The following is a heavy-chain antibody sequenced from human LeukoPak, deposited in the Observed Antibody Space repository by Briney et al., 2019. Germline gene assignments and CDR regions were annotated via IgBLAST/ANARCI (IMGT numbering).Heavy chain of an antibody. V-gene: IGHV3-9*01. CDR2: ISWNSGSI. CDR1: GFTFDDYA. CDR3: AKDIYSGNDPLTFDY. Sequence: SLRLSCAASGFTFDDYAMHWVRQAPGKGLEWVSGISWNSGSIGYADSVKGRFTISRDNAKNSLYLQMNSLRAEDTALYYCAKDIYSGNDPLTFDYGGQGPLVTVSS. D-gene: IGHD5-12*01. J-gene: IGHJ4*02.